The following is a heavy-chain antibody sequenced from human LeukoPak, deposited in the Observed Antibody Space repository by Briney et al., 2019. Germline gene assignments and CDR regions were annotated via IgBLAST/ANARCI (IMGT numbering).Heavy chain of an antibody. Sequence: ASVKVSCKASGYTFSSYAIHWVRQAPGQGLEWMGWINAGVGNTKYSGKFQDRVTVTRDTPATTAYMELSSLRAEDTAVYYCARAERPMIGGVTPLEHFDSWGQGTLVTVSS. CDR1: GYTFSSYA. CDR3: ARAERPMIGGVTPLEHFDS. V-gene: IGHV1-3*01. CDR2: INAGVGNT. J-gene: IGHJ4*02. D-gene: IGHD3-10*01.